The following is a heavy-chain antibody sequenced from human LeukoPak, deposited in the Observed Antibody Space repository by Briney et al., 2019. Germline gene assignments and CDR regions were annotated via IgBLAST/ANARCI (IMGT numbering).Heavy chain of an antibody. CDR1: GYTLTELS. CDR2: FDPEDGET. Sequence: GASVKVSCKVSGYTLTELSMHWVRQAPGKGLEWMGGFDPEDGETIYAQKFRGRVTMTEDTSTDTAYMELSSLRSEDTAVYFCATDLDCSSTSCYQRRYNWFDPWGQGTLVTVSS. V-gene: IGHV1-24*01. CDR3: ATDLDCSSTSCYQRRYNWFDP. J-gene: IGHJ5*02. D-gene: IGHD2-2*01.